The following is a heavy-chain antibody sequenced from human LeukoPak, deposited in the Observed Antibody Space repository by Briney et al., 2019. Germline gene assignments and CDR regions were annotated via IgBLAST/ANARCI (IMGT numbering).Heavy chain of an antibody. CDR2: IVVGSGNT. J-gene: IGHJ6*02. V-gene: IGHV1-58*02. CDR1: GFTLTSSA. CDR3: AAGTRFLEWLLSGYYYYGMDV. Sequence: SVKVSCKASGFTLTSSAMQWVRQARGQRLEWIGWIVVGSGNTNYAQKFQERVTITRDMSTSTAYMELSSPRSEDTAVYYCAAGTRFLEWLLSGYYYYGMDVWGQGTTVTVSS. D-gene: IGHD3-3*01.